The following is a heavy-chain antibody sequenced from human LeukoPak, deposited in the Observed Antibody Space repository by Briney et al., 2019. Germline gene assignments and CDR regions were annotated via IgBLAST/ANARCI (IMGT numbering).Heavy chain of an antibody. J-gene: IGHJ4*02. D-gene: IGHD6-13*01. V-gene: IGHV4-59*01. CDR2: IYYSGST. CDR3: ARGTGSSSWEFDY. Sequence: SETLSLTCSVSGGSISSYYWSWIRQPPGKGLEWIGYIYYSGSTNYNPSLKSRVTISVDTSKNQFSLKLSSVTAADTAVYYCARGTGSSSWEFDYWGQGTLVTVSS. CDR1: GGSISSYY.